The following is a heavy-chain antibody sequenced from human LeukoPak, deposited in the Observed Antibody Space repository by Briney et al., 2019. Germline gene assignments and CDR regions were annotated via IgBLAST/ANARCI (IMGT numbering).Heavy chain of an antibody. J-gene: IGHJ5*02. CDR2: ISSTASSI. V-gene: IGHV3-48*04. D-gene: IGHD4-23*01. Sequence: GGSLRLSCAASEFTFSSYSMSWVRQAPGQGLEWGSYISSTASSIYYADSVKGRFTISRDNAKNSLYLQMNSLRAEDTAVYYCARDVTYHGGDWFDPWGQGTLVTVSS. CDR1: EFTFSSYS. CDR3: ARDVTYHGGDWFDP.